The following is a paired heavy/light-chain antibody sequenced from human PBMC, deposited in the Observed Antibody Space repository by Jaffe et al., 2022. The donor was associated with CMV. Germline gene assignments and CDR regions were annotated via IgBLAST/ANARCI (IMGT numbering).Heavy chain of an antibody. CDR1: GFSLSSAGMG. J-gene: IGHJ4*02. Sequence: QITLRESGPTLVKPTQTLTLTCTFSGFSLSSAGMGVGWVRQPPGKALEWLGVIYSNDDERYNPSLKTRLTIAKDNSKNQVALTMTNMDPVDTATYYCAHTGYFDWWSYFDSWGQGTLVTVSS. D-gene: IGHD3-9*01. CDR3: AHTGYFDWWSYFDS. CDR2: IYSNDDE. V-gene: IGHV2-5*01.
Light chain of an antibody. CDR1: QSLRDTY. CDR3: QQYSRSLRT. V-gene: IGKV3-20*01. Sequence: EVVLTQSPGTLSLSPGDRATLSCRASQSLRDTYIAWYQVKPGQAPRLLIYGASTRATGIPDRFSASGSGTDFTLSISRLEPEDFAVYYCQQYSRSLRTFGQGTKVDMK. CDR2: GAS. J-gene: IGKJ1*01.